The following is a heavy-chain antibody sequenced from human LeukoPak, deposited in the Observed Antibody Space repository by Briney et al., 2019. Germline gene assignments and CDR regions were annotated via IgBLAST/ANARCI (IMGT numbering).Heavy chain of an antibody. CDR2: ISSSSSTI. CDR1: GFTFSSYS. Sequence: GGSPRLSCAASGFTFSSYSMNWVRQAPGKGLEWVSYISSSSSTIYYADSVKGRFTISRDNAKNSLYLQMNSLRAEDTAVYYCARLTWYYDFWSGYPYYYYYYMDVWGKGTTVTVSS. D-gene: IGHD3-3*01. J-gene: IGHJ6*03. V-gene: IGHV3-48*01. CDR3: ARLTWYYDFWSGYPYYYYYYMDV.